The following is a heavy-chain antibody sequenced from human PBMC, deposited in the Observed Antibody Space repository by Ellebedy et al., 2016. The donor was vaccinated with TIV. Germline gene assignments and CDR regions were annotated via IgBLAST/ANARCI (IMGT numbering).Heavy chain of an antibody. CDR1: GFTFSNYW. V-gene: IGHV3-7*03. D-gene: IGHD6-13*01. CDR2: IRPDGSEE. CDR3: ARESRSSSWY. J-gene: IGHJ4*02. Sequence: GESLKISCAVSGFTFSNYWMSWVRLAPGRGLEWVANIRPDGSEEQYVDSVKGRFTVSRDNAKNSLYLQMNSLRAEDTAVYYCARESRSSSWYWGQGTLVTVSS.